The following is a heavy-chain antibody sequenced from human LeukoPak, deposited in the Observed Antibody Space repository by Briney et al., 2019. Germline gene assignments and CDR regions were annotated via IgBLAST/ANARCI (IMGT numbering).Heavy chain of an antibody. CDR3: AREVARSGSYFDY. CDR1: GYAFTDYY. V-gene: IGHV1-2*06. CDR2: ISPGSGGT. D-gene: IGHD1-26*01. J-gene: IGHJ4*02. Sequence: GASVKVSCKASGYAFTDYYIHWVRQAPGQGLEWMGRISPGSGGTASAQKFQGRVTMTRDTSSSTAYMELSSLTSDDTAIYYCAREVARSGSYFDYWGQGTLVTVSS.